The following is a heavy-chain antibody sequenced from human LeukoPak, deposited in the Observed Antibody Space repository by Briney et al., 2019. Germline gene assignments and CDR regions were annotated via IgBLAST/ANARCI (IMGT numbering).Heavy chain of an antibody. CDR2: INPHSGGT. CDR3: ARGDYSSYGAFDI. CDR1: GYTFTGYY. V-gene: IGHV1-2*02. J-gene: IGHJ3*02. D-gene: IGHD4-11*01. Sequence: ASVKVSCKASGYTFTGYYLHWVRQAPGQGLEWMGWINPHSGGTNCSRKFQGRVTMTRDTSINTAYMELSRLRSDDTAVYYCARGDYSSYGAFDIWGQGTMVTVSS.